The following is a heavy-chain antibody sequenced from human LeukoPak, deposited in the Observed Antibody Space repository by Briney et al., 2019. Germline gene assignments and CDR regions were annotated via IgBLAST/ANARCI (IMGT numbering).Heavy chain of an antibody. D-gene: IGHD6-19*01. J-gene: IGHJ4*02. V-gene: IGHV1-24*01. CDR2: FDPEDGET. Sequence: ASVKVSCKVSGYTLTELSMHWVRQAPGKGLEWMGGFDPEDGETIYAQKLQGRVTMTEDTSTDTAYMELSSLRSEDTAVYYCATDLSRSSGWYLFDYWGQGTLVTVSS. CDR1: GYTLTELS. CDR3: ATDLSRSSGWYLFDY.